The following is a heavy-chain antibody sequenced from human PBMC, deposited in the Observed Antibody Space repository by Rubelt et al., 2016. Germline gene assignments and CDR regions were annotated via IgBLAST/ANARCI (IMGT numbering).Heavy chain of an antibody. CDR1: DGSVSSSTYC. CDR3: ARGGLRVGRAQHF. D-gene: IGHD2/OR15-2a*01. J-gene: IGHJ4*02. Sequence: QLQLQESGPGLVKPSETLSLTCTVSDGSVSSSTYCWGWVRQPPGKGLEWIGSVYSSGRTNYNPSLESRVTMLVDTSKNNCSLRLGAWTAADTAVYYGARGGLRVGRAQHFWSRGTLVTVSS. CDR2: VYSSGRT. V-gene: IGHV4-39*07.